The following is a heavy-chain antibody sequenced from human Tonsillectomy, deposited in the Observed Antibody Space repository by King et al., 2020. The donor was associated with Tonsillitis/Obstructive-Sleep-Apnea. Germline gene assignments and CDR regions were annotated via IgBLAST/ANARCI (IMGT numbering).Heavy chain of an antibody. Sequence: QLQESGPGLVKPSETLSLTCTVSGGSISSYYWSWIRQPPGKGLEWIGYIYDSGSTNYNPSLKSRVTISVDTSKNQLSLKLSSVTAADTAVYYCARDETYYGFSSRAFHIWGQGTMVTVSS. D-gene: IGHD3-16*01. CDR1: GGSISSYY. V-gene: IGHV4-59*01. CDR2: IYDSGST. CDR3: ARDETYYGFSSRAFHI. J-gene: IGHJ3*02.